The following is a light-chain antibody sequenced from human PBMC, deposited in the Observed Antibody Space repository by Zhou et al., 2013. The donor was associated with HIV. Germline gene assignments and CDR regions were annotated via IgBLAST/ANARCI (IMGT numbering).Light chain of an antibody. CDR3: QQSYITSVT. CDR2: AAS. V-gene: IGKV1-39*01. CDR1: QSISSY. J-gene: IGKJ1*01. Sequence: DIQMTQSPSSLSASVGDRVTITCRASQSISSYLNWYQQKPGKAPKLLIYAASSLQSGVPSRFSGSGSGTDFTLTISSLQPEDFATYYCQQSYITSVTFGQGPRWKSN.